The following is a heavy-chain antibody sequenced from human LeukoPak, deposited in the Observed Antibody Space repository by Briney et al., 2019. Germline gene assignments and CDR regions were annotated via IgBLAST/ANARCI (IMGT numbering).Heavy chain of an antibody. V-gene: IGHV3-74*01. CDR3: VSFYETN. CDR2: VNSDGSWT. D-gene: IGHD2-2*01. CDR1: GNYR. J-gene: IGHJ4*02. Sequence: GGSLRLSCAASGNYRMHWVRQAPGKGLVWVSHVNSDGSWTSHADSVKGRFTISKDNAKNTVYLQMNNLRTEDTAVYYCVSFYETNWGRGTLVTVSS.